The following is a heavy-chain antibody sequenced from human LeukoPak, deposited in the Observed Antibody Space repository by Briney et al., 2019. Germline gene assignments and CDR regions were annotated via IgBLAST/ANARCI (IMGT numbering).Heavy chain of an antibody. Sequence: QSGGSLRLSCAASGFTFDDYAMHWVRQAPGKGLEWVSGISWNSGSIGYADSVKGRFTISRDNAKNSLYLQMNSLRAEDTALYYCANGITGTIGGQGTLVTVSS. D-gene: IGHD1-7*01. CDR3: ANGITGTI. J-gene: IGHJ4*02. V-gene: IGHV3-9*01. CDR2: ISWNSGSI. CDR1: GFTFDDYA.